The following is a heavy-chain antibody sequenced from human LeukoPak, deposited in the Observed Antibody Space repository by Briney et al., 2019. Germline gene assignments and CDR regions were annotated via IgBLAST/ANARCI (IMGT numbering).Heavy chain of an antibody. CDR3: AREYSGHDLNWFDP. CDR1: GGTFSSYA. D-gene: IGHD5-12*01. J-gene: IGHJ5*02. V-gene: IGHV1-69*04. Sequence: SVKVSCKASGGTFSSYAISWVRQAPGQGLEWMGRIIPILGIANYAQKFQGRVTITADKSTSTAYMELSSLRSEDTAVYYCAREYSGHDLNWFDPWGQGTLVTVSS. CDR2: IIPILGIA.